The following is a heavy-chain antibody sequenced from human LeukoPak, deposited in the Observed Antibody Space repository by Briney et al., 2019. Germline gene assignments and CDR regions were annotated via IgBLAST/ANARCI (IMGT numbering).Heavy chain of an antibody. J-gene: IGHJ4*02. V-gene: IGHV3-7*01. D-gene: IGHD5-18*01. CDR1: GFTFSNYE. CDR3: ARHLSGVTGYTYGRGIDY. Sequence: PGGSLRLSCAASGFTFSNYEMHWVRQAPGKGLEWVANIKKDGSEKYYVDSVKGRFTISRDNAKKSLYLQMNSLRAEDTAVYYCARHLSGVTGYTYGRGIDYWGQGTLVTVSS. CDR2: IKKDGSEK.